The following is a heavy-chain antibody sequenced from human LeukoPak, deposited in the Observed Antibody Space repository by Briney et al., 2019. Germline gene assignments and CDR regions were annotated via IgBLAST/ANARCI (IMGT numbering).Heavy chain of an antibody. Sequence: GESLKISCKGSGYSFTSYWIGWVRQLPGKGLEWMGSIYPGDFNIKYSPSFQGQVTISADKSISTAYPQWSSLKASDTAMYYCARHNRGTWSQAKNWFDPWGQGTLVTVSS. J-gene: IGHJ5*02. CDR1: GYSFTSYW. D-gene: IGHD1-1*01. CDR2: IYPGDFNI. CDR3: ARHNRGTWSQAKNWFDP. V-gene: IGHV5-51*01.